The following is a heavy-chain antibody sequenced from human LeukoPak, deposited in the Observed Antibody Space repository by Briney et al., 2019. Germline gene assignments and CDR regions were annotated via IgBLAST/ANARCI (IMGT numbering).Heavy chain of an antibody. D-gene: IGHD1-26*01. CDR1: GYTFTSYY. Sequence: GASVKVSCKASGYTFTSYYMHWVRQAPGQGLEWMGIINPSGGSTSYAQKFQGRVTMTRDTSTSTVYMELSSLRSEDTAVYDCARDTVGATAGYWGQGTLITVSS. CDR3: ARDTVGATAGY. CDR2: INPSGGST. J-gene: IGHJ4*02. V-gene: IGHV1-46*01.